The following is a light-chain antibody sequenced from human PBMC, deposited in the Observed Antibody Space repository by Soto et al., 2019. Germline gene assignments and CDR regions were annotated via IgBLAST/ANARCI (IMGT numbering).Light chain of an antibody. J-gene: IGKJ1*01. CDR1: QSVSTN. CDR2: GAS. CDR3: QHYSNWPPWT. Sequence: EIVMTQSPATLSVSPGERAALSCRASQSVSTNLAWYQQKPGQAPRLVLYGASTRATGIPARFSGSGSGREFTLTISSLQSEDFAVYYCQHYSNWPPWTFGQGTKVEIK. V-gene: IGKV3-15*01.